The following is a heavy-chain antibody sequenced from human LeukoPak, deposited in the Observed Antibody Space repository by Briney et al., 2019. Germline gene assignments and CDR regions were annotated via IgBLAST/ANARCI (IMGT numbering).Heavy chain of an antibody. Sequence: GGSLRLSCAASGFTFSGYSMNWVRQAPGKGLEWISYISNERSIIADFVKGRFTISRDNAENSLFLQMNSLRAEDTAVYYCARDTDWSFDYWGQGILVTVSS. CDR1: GFTFSGYS. CDR2: ISNERSII. D-gene: IGHD2-21*01. J-gene: IGHJ4*02. CDR3: ARDTDWSFDY. V-gene: IGHV3-48*01.